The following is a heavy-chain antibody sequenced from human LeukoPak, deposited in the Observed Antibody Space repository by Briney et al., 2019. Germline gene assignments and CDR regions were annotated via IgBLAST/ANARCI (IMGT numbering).Heavy chain of an antibody. CDR1: GFTFSSYS. CDR3: PRVETLRYGSGSYYAFDI. CDR2: ISSSSSSYI. Sequence: GGSLRLSCAASGFTFSSYSMNWVRQAPEKGLKWVSSISSSSSSYIYYADSVKSRFTISRDNAKNSLYLQMNSLRAEDTAVYYCPRVETLRYGSGSYYAFDIWGQGTMVTVSS. D-gene: IGHD3-10*01. J-gene: IGHJ3*02. V-gene: IGHV3-21*01.